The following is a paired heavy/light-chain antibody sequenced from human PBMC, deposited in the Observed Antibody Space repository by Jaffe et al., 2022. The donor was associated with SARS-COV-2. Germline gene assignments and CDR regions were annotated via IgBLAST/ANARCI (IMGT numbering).Heavy chain of an antibody. CDR1: GFTFSSYA. CDR3: ANSIVNWFDP. Sequence: EVQLLESGGNLVQPGGSLRLACAASGFTFSSYAMSWVRQAPGSGLEWVSLISGSGDSTYYADSVKGRFTISRDNSKNTLYLQMNNLRADDTAVYYCANSIVNWFDPWGQGTLVTVSS. D-gene: IGHD3-16*02. V-gene: IGHV3-23*01. J-gene: IGHJ5*02. CDR2: ISGSGDST.
Light chain of an antibody. V-gene: IGKV3-15*01. J-gene: IGKJ4*01. CDR3: QQYNNWPLT. CDR1: QSVSSN. Sequence: IVMTQSPATLSVSPGERATLSCRASQSVSSNLAWYQQKPGQAPRLLIYGVSTRATGIPARFSGSGSGTEFTLTISSLQSEDFAVYYCQQYNNWPLTFGGGTKVEIK. CDR2: GVS.